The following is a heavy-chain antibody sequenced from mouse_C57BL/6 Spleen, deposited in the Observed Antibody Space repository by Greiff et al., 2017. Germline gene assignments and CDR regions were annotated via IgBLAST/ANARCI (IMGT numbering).Heavy chain of an antibody. V-gene: IGHV14-2*01. CDR3: ARGTTLVSAFDY. Sequence: VQLQQSGAELVKPGASVKLSCKASGYTFTDYCMHWVKQRTEHGLEWIGKIDPEDGYTKYDQNFKGKATITADKSSNTAYLQLSSLTSEDTAFYYCARGTTLVSAFDYWGQGTTLTVSS. CDR1: GYTFTDYC. CDR2: IDPEDGYT. J-gene: IGHJ2*01. D-gene: IGHD2-14*01.